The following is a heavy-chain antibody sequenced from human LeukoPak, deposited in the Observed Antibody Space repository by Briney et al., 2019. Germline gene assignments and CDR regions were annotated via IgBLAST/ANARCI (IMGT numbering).Heavy chain of an antibody. J-gene: IGHJ5*02. Sequence: GRSLRLSCAASGFTFSSYGMHWVRQAPGKGLEWVAVISYDGSNIYYADSVKGRFTISRDNSKNTLYLQMNSLRAEDTAVYYCAGRGIAHSWGQGTLVTVSS. CDR3: AGRGIAHS. CDR1: GFTFSSYG. V-gene: IGHV3-30*03. D-gene: IGHD6-13*01. CDR2: ISYDGSNI.